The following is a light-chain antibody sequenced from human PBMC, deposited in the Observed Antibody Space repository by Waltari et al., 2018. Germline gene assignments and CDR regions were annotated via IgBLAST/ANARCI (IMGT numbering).Light chain of an antibody. CDR3: QQYDNLPMYT. J-gene: IGKJ2*01. CDR1: QDSSNY. CDR2: DAS. Sequence: DIQMTQSPSSLSASVGDRVTITCQASQDSSNYLNWYQHTPGKDPKLLIYDASNLETGVPSRFSGSGSGTDFTITISSLQPEDIATYYCQQYDNLPMYTFGQGTKLEIK. V-gene: IGKV1-33*01.